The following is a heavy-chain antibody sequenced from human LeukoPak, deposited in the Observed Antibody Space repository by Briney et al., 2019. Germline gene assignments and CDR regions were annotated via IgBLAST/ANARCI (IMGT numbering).Heavy chain of an antibody. Sequence: SGGSLRLSCAASGFTFSSYEMNWVREAPGKGLEWVSYISSSGSTIYYADSVKGRFTISRDNAKNSLYLQMNSLRAEDTAVYYCARDGWCTNGVCPTFDYWGQGTLVTVSS. CDR1: GFTFSSYE. CDR3: ARDGWCTNGVCPTFDY. D-gene: IGHD2-8*01. J-gene: IGHJ4*02. CDR2: ISSSGSTI. V-gene: IGHV3-48*03.